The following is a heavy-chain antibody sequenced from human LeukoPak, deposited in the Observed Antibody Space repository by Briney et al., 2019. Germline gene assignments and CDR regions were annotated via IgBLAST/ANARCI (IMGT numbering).Heavy chain of an antibody. CDR1: GFTFSSYS. D-gene: IGHD5-18*01. J-gene: IGHJ4*02. CDR2: ISSSSSYI. CDR3: ARHLSGITGYTYGRGIDY. V-gene: IGHV3-21*01. Sequence: PRGSLRLSCAASGFTFSSYSMNWVRQAPGKGLEWVSSISSSSSYIYYADSVKGRFTISRDNAKNSLYLQMNSLRAEDTAVYYCARHLSGITGYTYGRGIDYWGQGTLVTVSS.